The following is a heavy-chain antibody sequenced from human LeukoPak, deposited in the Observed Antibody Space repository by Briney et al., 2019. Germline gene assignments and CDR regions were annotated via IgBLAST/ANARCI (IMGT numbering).Heavy chain of an antibody. CDR2: IDYSGST. CDR3: AREGYCSGGSCPGAFDI. V-gene: IGHV4-30-4*08. Sequence: SQTLSLTCTVSGGSISSGDYYWSWIRQPPGKGLEWIGYIDYSGSTYYNPSLKSRVTISVDTSKNQFSLKLSSVTAADTAVYYCAREGYCSGGSCPGAFDIWGQGTMVTVSS. D-gene: IGHD2-15*01. CDR1: GGSISSGDYY. J-gene: IGHJ3*02.